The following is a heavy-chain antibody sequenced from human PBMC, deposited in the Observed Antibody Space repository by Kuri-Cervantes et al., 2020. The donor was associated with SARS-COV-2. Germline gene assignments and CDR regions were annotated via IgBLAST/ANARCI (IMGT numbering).Heavy chain of an antibody. CDR1: GFTFSNAW. J-gene: IGHJ6*03. CDR2: IKSKTDGGTT. Sequence: GESLKISCAASGFTFSNAWMIWVRQAPGKGLEWVGRIKSKTDGGTTDYAAPVKGRFTISRDDSKNTLYLQMNSLKTEDTAVYYCTRLTFPYYYYMDVWGKGATVTISS. V-gene: IGHV3-15*01. CDR3: TRLTFPYYYYMDV. D-gene: IGHD2-21*01.